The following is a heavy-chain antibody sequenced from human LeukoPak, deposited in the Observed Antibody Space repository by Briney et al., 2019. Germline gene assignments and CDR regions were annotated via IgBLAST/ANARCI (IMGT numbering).Heavy chain of an antibody. J-gene: IGHJ4*02. CDR2: IYYSGST. V-gene: IGHV4-39*01. CDR3: ARQGDGYNFGY. D-gene: IGHD5-24*01. Sequence: KPSETPSLTCTVSGGSISSSSYYWGWIRQPPGKGVEWIGSIYYSGSTYYNPSLKSRVTISVDTSKNQFSLKLSSVTAADTAVYYCARQGDGYNFGYWGQGTLVTVSS. CDR1: GGSISSSSYY.